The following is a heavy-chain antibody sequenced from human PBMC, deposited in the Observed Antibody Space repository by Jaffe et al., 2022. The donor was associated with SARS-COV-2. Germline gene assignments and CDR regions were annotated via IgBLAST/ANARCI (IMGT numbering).Heavy chain of an antibody. V-gene: IGHV3-30*18. D-gene: IGHD5-12*01. CDR1: GFTFSSYG. CDR3: AKDKPRWLQLWNAFDI. CDR2: ISYDGSNK. J-gene: IGHJ3*02. Sequence: QVQLVESGGGVVQPGRSLRLSCAASGFTFSSYGMHWVRQAPGKGLEWVAVISYDGSNKYYADSVKGRFTISRDNSKNTLYLQMNSLRAEDTAVYYCAKDKPRWLQLWNAFDIWGQGTMVTVSS.